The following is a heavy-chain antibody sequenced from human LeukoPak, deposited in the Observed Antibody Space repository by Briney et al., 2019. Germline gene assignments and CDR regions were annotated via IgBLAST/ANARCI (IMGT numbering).Heavy chain of an antibody. CDR3: VKGGDGVKYGMDV. CDR2: ISGSGGST. CDR1: GFTFSSYA. Sequence: GGSLRLSCAASGFTFSSYAMSWVRQAPGKGLEWVSAISGSGGSTYYADSVKGRFTISRDNSKNTLYLQMNSLRAEDTAVYFCVKGGDGVKYGMDVWGQGTTVTVSS. D-gene: IGHD2-8*01. V-gene: IGHV3-23*01. J-gene: IGHJ6*02.